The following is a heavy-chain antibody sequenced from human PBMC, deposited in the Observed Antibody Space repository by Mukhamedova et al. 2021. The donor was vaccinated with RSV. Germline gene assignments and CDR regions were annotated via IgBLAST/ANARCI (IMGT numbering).Heavy chain of an antibody. CDR3: ARDRRGSWPYFDY. V-gene: IGHV4-39*07. D-gene: IGHD2-15*01. Sequence: ISVDTSKNQFSLKLSSVTAADTAVYYCARDRRGSWPYFDYWGQGTLVTVSS. J-gene: IGHJ4*02.